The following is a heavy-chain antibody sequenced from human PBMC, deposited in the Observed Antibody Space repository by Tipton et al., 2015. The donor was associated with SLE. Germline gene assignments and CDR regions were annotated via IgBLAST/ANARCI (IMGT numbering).Heavy chain of an antibody. Sequence: TLSLTCAVYGGSFSGDSWTWIRQSPGKGLEWIAEISQSGSTNYNPSLQSRVSMSVDTSKSQFSLKMSSLTAADTAMYYCARHKLSRWYFDLWGRGTLVTVSS. CDR3: ARHKLSRWYFDL. CDR1: GGSFSGDS. V-gene: IGHV4-34*01. J-gene: IGHJ2*01. CDR2: ISQSGST.